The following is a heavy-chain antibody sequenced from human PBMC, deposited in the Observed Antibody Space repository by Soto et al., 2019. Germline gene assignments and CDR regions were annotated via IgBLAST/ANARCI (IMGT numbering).Heavy chain of an antibody. V-gene: IGHV1-18*01. Sequence: GASVKVSCKASGYTFTSYGISWVRQAPGQGLEWMGWISAYNGNTNYAQKLQGRVTMTTDTSTSTAYMELRSLRSDDTAVYYCARNPGIAVAVEFDYWGQGTMVTVYS. J-gene: IGHJ4*02. CDR1: GYTFTSYG. CDR2: ISAYNGNT. D-gene: IGHD6-19*01. CDR3: ARNPGIAVAVEFDY.